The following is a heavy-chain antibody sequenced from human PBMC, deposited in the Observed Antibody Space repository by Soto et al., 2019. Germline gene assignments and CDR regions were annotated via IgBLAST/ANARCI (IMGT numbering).Heavy chain of an antibody. D-gene: IGHD6-13*01. CDR1: GFTFSSYS. Sequence: GGSLRLSCAASGFTFSSYSMNWVRQAPGKGLEWVLSISSSSSYIYYADSVKGRFTISRDNAKNSLYLQMNSLRAEDTAVYYCARSSSSCFDYWGQGTLVTGSS. V-gene: IGHV3-21*01. CDR2: ISSSSSYI. CDR3: ARSSSSCFDY. J-gene: IGHJ4*02.